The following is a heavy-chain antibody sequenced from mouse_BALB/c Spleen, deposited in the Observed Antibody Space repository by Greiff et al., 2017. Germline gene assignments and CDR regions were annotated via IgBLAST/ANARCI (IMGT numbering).Heavy chain of an antibody. CDR2: ISYDGSN. D-gene: IGHD1-2*01. CDR3: ARDITTALPYWYFDV. V-gene: IGHV3-6*02. J-gene: IGHJ1*01. Sequence: EVQLKESGPGLVKPSQSLSLTCSVTGYSITSGYYWNWIRQFPGNKLEWMGYISYDGSNNYNPSLKNRISITRDTSKNQFFLKLNSVTTEDTATYYCARDITTALPYWYFDVWGAGTTVTVSS. CDR1: GYSITSGYY.